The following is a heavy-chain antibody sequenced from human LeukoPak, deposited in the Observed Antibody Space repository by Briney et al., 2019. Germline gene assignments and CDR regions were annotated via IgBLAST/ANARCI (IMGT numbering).Heavy chain of an antibody. J-gene: IGHJ3*02. CDR3: ATEPVDTAMVRGAFDI. CDR1: GGSISSYY. Sequence: SETLSLTCTVSGGSISSYYWSWIRQPPGKGLEWIGYIYYSGSTNYNPSLKSRVTISVDTSKNQFSLKLSSVTAADTAVYYSATEPVDTAMVRGAFDIWGQGTMVTVSS. CDR2: IYYSGST. D-gene: IGHD5-18*01. V-gene: IGHV4-59*01.